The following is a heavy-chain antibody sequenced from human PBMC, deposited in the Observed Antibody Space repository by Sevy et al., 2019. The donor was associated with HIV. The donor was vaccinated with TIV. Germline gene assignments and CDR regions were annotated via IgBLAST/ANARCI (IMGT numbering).Heavy chain of an antibody. CDR1: GFAFDDYS. J-gene: IGHJ4*02. CDR2: LSFGCGEI. D-gene: IGHD2-8*01. CDR3: AREGCTRPHDY. V-gene: IGHV3-23*01. Sequence: GGSLRLSCPASGFAFDDYSMSWIRQAPGKGLEWVATLSFGCGEINYADSVKGRFTISRDNSKNSFYLQMDNLRVEDTALYYCAREGCTRPHDYWGQGTRVTVSS.